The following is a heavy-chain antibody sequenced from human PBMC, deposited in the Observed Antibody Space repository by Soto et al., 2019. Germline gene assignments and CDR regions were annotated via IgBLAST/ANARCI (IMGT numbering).Heavy chain of an antibody. D-gene: IGHD1-7*01. J-gene: IGHJ6*02. CDR2: IYTSGTT. V-gene: IGHV4-4*07. CDR1: GGSISSYY. CDR3: ARGATTYNWNWNYYYGMDV. Sequence: SETLSLTCTVSGGSISSYYWSWIRQPAGKGREWIGRIYTSGTTNYNPSLKSRVTMSVDTSKNQFTLNLGPVTAADTAVYYCARGATTYNWNWNYYYGMDVWGQGTTVTVSS.